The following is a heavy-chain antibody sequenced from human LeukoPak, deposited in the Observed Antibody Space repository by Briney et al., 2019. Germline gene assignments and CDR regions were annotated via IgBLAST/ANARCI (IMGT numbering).Heavy chain of an antibody. Sequence: VASVKVSCKASGYTFTSYDINWVRQATGQGLEWMGIINPSGGSTSYAQKFQGRVTMTRDTSTSTVYMELSSLRSEDTAVYYCARDRSSSFLPDYWGQGTLVTVSS. CDR3: ARDRSSSFLPDY. V-gene: IGHV1-46*01. J-gene: IGHJ4*02. CDR1: GYTFTSYD. D-gene: IGHD6-6*01. CDR2: INPSGGST.